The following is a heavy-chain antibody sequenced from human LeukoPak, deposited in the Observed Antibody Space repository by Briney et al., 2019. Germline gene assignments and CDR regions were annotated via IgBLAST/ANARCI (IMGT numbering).Heavy chain of an antibody. D-gene: IGHD1-26*01. Sequence: SETLSLTCTVSGGSISSHYWSWIRQPPGKGLEWIGYIYYSGSTNYNPSLKSRVTISVDTSKNQFSLKLSSVTAADTAVYYCAGVKWELLRVYYYYYMDVWGKGTTVTVSS. V-gene: IGHV4-59*11. CDR1: GGSISSHY. CDR3: AGVKWELLRVYYYYYMDV. CDR2: IYYSGST. J-gene: IGHJ6*03.